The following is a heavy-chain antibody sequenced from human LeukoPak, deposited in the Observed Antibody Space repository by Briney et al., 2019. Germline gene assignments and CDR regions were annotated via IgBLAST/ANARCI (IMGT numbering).Heavy chain of an antibody. J-gene: IGHJ4*02. CDR1: GFTVSSNY. CDR2: IYSGGNT. CDR3: ARRGDGGRSFDY. D-gene: IGHD4-23*01. Sequence: AGGSLRLSCAASGFTVSSNYLSWVRQAPGKGLEWVSLIYSGGNTYYADSVKGRFTISRDNSKNTLFLQMNSLRAEDTAVYYCARRGDGGRSFDYWGQGTLVTVSS. V-gene: IGHV3-53*01.